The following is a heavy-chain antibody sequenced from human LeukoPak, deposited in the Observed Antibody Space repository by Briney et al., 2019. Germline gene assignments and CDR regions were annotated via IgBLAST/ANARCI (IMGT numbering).Heavy chain of an antibody. J-gene: IGHJ4*02. CDR3: ARDLELLGIAALIY. V-gene: IGHV1-18*01. D-gene: IGHD6-6*01. Sequence: ASVKVSCKASGYTFTSYGISWVRQAPGQGLEWMGWISAYNGNTNYAQKLQGRVTMTTDTSTSPAYMELRSLRSDDTAVYYCARDLELLGIAALIYWGQGTLVAVSS. CDR1: GYTFTSYG. CDR2: ISAYNGNT.